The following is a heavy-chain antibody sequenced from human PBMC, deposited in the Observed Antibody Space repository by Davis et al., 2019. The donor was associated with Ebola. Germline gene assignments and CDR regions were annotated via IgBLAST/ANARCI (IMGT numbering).Heavy chain of an antibody. Sequence: PGGSLRLSCAASGFTFSSYWMSWVRQAPGKGLEWVANIKQDGNEKYYVDSVKGRFTISRDNAKNSVYLQMNSLRAEDTAVYYCARVGQNIAAGNAGPGFDYWGQGTLVTVSS. D-gene: IGHD6-13*01. J-gene: IGHJ4*02. CDR2: IKQDGNEK. CDR1: GFTFSSYW. V-gene: IGHV3-7*03. CDR3: ARVGQNIAAGNAGPGFDY.